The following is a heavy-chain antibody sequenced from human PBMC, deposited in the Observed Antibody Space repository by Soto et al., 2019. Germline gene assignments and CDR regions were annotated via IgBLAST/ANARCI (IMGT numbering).Heavy chain of an antibody. CDR3: ARDGVAYYAFWSSHHGMDV. CDR1: GFTFSSYA. V-gene: IGHV3-30-3*01. CDR2: ISYDGSNK. Sequence: PGGSLRLSCAASGFTFSSYAMHWVRQAPGKGLEWVAVISYDGSNKYYADSVKGRFTISRDNSKNTLYLQMNSLRAEDTAVYYCARDGVAYYAFWSSHHGMDVWGQGTTVTVSS. D-gene: IGHD3-3*01. J-gene: IGHJ6*02.